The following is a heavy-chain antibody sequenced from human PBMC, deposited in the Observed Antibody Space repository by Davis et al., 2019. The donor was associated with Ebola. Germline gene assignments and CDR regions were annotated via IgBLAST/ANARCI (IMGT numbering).Heavy chain of an antibody. CDR3: AKDAGGADY. Sequence: GGSLRLSCAASGFTFSGYAMSWVRQAPGKGLEWVSTISASGGSTYYADSVRGLFTISRDNSKNTLYLQMNSLRAEDTAVYYCAKDAGGADYWGQGTLVIVSS. J-gene: IGHJ4*02. V-gene: IGHV3-23*01. D-gene: IGHD3-16*01. CDR2: ISASGGST. CDR1: GFTFSGYA.